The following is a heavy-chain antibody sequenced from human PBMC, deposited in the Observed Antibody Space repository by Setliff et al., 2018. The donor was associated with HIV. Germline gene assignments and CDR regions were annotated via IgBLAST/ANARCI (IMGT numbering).Heavy chain of an antibody. CDR1: GFIFSDYA. D-gene: IGHD1-26*01. V-gene: IGHV3-30*04. CDR3: TTDSGSYYDAFDI. Sequence: GESLKISCAASGFIFSDYAMHWVRQAPGKGLEWVAVISYDGSHNYHADSVKGRFTVSRDNSKNTLYLQMNSLKTEDTAVYYCTTDSGSYYDAFDIWGQGTMVTVSS. CDR2: ISYDGSHN. J-gene: IGHJ3*02.